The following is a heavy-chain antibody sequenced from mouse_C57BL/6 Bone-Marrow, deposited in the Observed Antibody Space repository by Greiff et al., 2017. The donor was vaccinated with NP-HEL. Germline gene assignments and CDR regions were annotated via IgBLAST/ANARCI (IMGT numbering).Heavy chain of an antibody. V-gene: IGHV3-6*01. J-gene: IGHJ2*01. CDR2: ISYDGSN. CDR3: ARVKRWFPDY. Sequence: EVQVVESGPGLVKPSQSLSLTCSVTGYSITSGYYWNWIRQFPGNKLEWMGYISYDGSNNYNPSLKNRISITRDTSKNQFFLKLNSVTTEDTATYYCARVKRWFPDYWGQGTTLTVSS. D-gene: IGHD1-3*01. CDR1: GYSITSGYY.